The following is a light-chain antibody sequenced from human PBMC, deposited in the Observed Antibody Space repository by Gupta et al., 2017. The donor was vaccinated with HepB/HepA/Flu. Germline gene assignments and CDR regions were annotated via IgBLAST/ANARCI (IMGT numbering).Light chain of an antibody. V-gene: IGKV1-39*01. J-gene: IGKJ2*04. Sequence: VHTTRAPPSRSASVGDRVTTTCRASPSISSYLNWYQQKPGKAPKLLIYAASSLQSGVPSRFSGSGSVTDFTLTISSLQPEDFATYYCPQRDSTPCSFGQGTKLEIK. CDR1: PSISSY. CDR2: AAS. CDR3: PQRDSTPCS.